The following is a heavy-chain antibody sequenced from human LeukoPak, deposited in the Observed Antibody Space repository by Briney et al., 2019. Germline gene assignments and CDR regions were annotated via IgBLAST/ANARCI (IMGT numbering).Heavy chain of an antibody. J-gene: IGHJ4*02. CDR3: AKSTGRYSPDFDY. V-gene: IGHV3-30*02. Sequence: GGSLRLSCAASGFTFSTYGMHWVRQAPGKGLEWVTFIRYDGNNKYYADSVKGRFTISRDNSKNTLYLQMNSLRAEDTAVYYCAKSTGRYSPDFDYWGQGTLVTVSS. CDR1: GFTFSTYG. CDR2: IRYDGNNK. D-gene: IGHD3-10*01.